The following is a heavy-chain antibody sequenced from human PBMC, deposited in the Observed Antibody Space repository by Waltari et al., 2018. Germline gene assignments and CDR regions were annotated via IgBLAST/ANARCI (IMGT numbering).Heavy chain of an antibody. CDR1: GGSISSYS. CDR2: IYYSGST. Sequence: QVQLQESGPGLVKPSETLSLTCTVSGGSISSYSWSWIRQPPGKGLEWIGYIYYSGSTNYNPSLKSRVTISVDTSKNQFSLKLSSVTAADTAVYYCARVGSRYGVEYFQHWGQGTLVTVSS. V-gene: IGHV4-59*01. D-gene: IGHD2-8*01. J-gene: IGHJ1*01. CDR3: ARVGSRYGVEYFQH.